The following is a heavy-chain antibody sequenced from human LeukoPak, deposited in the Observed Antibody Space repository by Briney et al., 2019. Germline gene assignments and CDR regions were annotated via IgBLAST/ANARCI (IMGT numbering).Heavy chain of an antibody. CDR1: GVSFDDYY. CDR2: INHSGYT. V-gene: IGHV4-34*01. J-gene: IGHJ4*02. CDR3: TRMTTGHDY. Sequence: SETLSPTCAVSGVSFDDYYWSWVRQTPGRGLEWIGEINHSGYTNDSPSLKSRVTLSIDTSRKQFSLNLRSVTVADAGIYYCTRMTTGHDYWGQGTLVTVSS. D-gene: IGHD4-17*01.